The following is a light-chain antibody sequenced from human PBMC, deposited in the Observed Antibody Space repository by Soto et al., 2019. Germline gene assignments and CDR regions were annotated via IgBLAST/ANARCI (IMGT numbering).Light chain of an antibody. V-gene: IGLV1-44*01. J-gene: IGLJ3*02. CDR3: AAWIDSLNAWV. CDR1: SSNIGSNP. Sequence: QSVLPQPPSASGTPGQTVTITCSGSSSNIGSNPVNWYQQLPGAAPKLLIYSSNQRPSGVPDRISGAKSGTSASLAISGRQSADEAVYYCAAWIDSLNAWVFGGGTKLTVL. CDR2: SSN.